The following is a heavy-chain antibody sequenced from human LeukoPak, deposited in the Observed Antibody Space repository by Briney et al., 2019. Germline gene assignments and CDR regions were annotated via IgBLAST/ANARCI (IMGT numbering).Heavy chain of an antibody. CDR1: GFTFSSYA. V-gene: IGHV3-33*08. CDR3: AREITMVRGVIPLGPGWFDP. J-gene: IGHJ5*02. CDR2: IWYDVSNK. D-gene: IGHD3-10*01. Sequence: PGGSLRLSCAASGFTFSSYAMSWVRQAPGKGLEWVAVIWYDVSNKYYADSVKGRFTISRDNSKNTLYLQMNSLRAEDTAVYYCAREITMVRGVIPLGPGWFDPWGQGTLVTVSS.